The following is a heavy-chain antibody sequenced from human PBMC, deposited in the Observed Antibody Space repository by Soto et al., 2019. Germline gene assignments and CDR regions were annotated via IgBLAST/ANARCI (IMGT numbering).Heavy chain of an antibody. CDR2: INHSGST. Sequence: PSETLSLTCAVYGGSFSGYYWSWIRQPPGKGLEWIGEINHSGSTNYNPSLKSRVTISVDTSKNQFSLKLSSVTAADTAVYYCARAPFLSTAGKGTKKPNWFDPWGQGTLVTVSS. D-gene: IGHD1-1*01. CDR3: ARAPFLSTAGKGTKKPNWFDP. CDR1: GGSFSGYY. V-gene: IGHV4-34*01. J-gene: IGHJ5*02.